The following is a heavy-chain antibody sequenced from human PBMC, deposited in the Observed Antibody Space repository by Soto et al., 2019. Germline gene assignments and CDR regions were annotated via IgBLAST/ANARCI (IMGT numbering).Heavy chain of an antibody. CDR3: ARSYITMARGVIITRRGETFFGMDV. CDR2: IYYSGST. Sequence: XTLCLQCAVSGGSLSSSSYYWGWSRQPPGQGREWIWIIYYSGSTYYKPSLKSRVTISVDTSKNQFSLKLSSVTDADTAVYYCARSYITMARGVIITRRGETFFGMDVWGQGTTGTVSS. J-gene: IGHJ6*02. CDR1: GGSLSSSSYY. D-gene: IGHD3-10*01. V-gene: IGHV4-39*01.